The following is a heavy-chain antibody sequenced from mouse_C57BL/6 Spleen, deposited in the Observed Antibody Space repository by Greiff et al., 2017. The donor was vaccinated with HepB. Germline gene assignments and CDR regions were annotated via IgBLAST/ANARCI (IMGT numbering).Heavy chain of an antibody. D-gene: IGHD4-1*01. CDR2: INPNNGGT. CDR1: GYTFTDYY. Sequence: EVQLQQSGPELVKPGASVKISCKASGYTFTDYYMNWVKQSHGKSLEWIGDINPNNGGTSYNQKFKGKATLTVDKSSSTAYMELRSLTSEDSAVYYCARRLGRWYFDYWGQGTTLTVSS. J-gene: IGHJ2*01. V-gene: IGHV1-26*01. CDR3: ARRLGRWYFDY.